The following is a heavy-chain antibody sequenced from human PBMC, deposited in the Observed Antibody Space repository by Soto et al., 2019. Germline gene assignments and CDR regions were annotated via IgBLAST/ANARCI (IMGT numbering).Heavy chain of an antibody. V-gene: IGHV3-30*18. CDR3: AKGRELRHYYYGMDV. Sequence: QVQLVESGGGVVQPGRSLRLSCAASGFTFSSYGMHWVRQAPGKGLEWVAVISYDGSNKYYADSVKGRFTISRDNSKNTLYLQMNSLRAEDTAVYYCAKGRELRHYYYGMDVWGQGTTVTVSS. J-gene: IGHJ6*02. D-gene: IGHD1-26*01. CDR1: GFTFSSYG. CDR2: ISYDGSNK.